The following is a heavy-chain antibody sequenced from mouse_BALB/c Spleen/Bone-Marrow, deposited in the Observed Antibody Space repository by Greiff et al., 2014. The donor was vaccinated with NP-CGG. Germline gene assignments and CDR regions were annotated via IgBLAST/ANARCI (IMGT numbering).Heavy chain of an antibody. CDR3: ARDRGLLRFDY. V-gene: IGHV7-3*02. J-gene: IGHJ2*01. CDR1: GFTFTDYY. D-gene: IGHD2-3*01. Sequence: DVQLVESGGGLVQPGGSLRLSCATSGFTFTDYYMGWVRQPPGKALEWLGFIRNKANGYTTEYSASVKGRFTISRDNSQSILYLQMNTLRAEDSATYYCARDRGLLRFDYWGQGTTLTVSS. CDR2: IRNKANGYTT.